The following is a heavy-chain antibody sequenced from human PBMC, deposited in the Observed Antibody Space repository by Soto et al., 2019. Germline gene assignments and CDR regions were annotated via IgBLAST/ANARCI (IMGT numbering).Heavy chain of an antibody. J-gene: IGHJ4*02. Sequence: PGGSLRLSCAASGFTFSSYAMSWVRQAPGKGLEWVSAISGSGGSTYYADSVKGRFTISRDNSKNTLYLQMNSLRAEDTAVYYCAKDGSFTMIVVVITHLDYWGQGTLVTVS. CDR2: ISGSGGST. CDR1: GFTFSSYA. D-gene: IGHD3-22*01. CDR3: AKDGSFTMIVVVITHLDY. V-gene: IGHV3-23*01.